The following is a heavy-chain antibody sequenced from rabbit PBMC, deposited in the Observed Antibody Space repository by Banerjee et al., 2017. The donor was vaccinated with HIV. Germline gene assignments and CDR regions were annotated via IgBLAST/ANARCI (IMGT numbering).Heavy chain of an antibody. D-gene: IGHD6-1*01. CDR2: INTSSGNT. Sequence: QEQLVESGGGLVKPEGSLTLTCTASGFSFSNKYVMCWVRQAPGKGLEWIACINTSSGNTVYATWAKGPFTISKTSSTTVTLQMTSLTVADTATYFCASSVGYNYASFGLWGQGTLVTVS. CDR3: ASSVGYNYASFGL. V-gene: IGHV1S45*01. J-gene: IGHJ4*01. CDR1: GFSFSNKYV.